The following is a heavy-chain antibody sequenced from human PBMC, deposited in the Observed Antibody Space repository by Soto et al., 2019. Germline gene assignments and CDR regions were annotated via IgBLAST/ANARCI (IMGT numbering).Heavy chain of an antibody. Sequence: PGGSLRLSCAVSGFRFSGYGIHWVRQAPGKGLEWLAAISGDGIKKYFGDSVKGRFTISRDNSKNTLDLQINSLRAEDTAVYYWAKDRECEQNRDWRQGSWGQGTHVTVSS. V-gene: IGHV3-30*18. CDR2: ISGDGIKK. J-gene: IGHJ5*02. CDR3: AKDRECEQNRDWRQGS. D-gene: IGHD3-10*01. CDR1: GFRFSGYG.